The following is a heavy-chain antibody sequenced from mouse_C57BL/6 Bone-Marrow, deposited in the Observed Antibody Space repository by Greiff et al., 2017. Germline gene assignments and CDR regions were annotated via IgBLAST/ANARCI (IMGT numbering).Heavy chain of an antibody. CDR2: INPYNGGT. J-gene: IGHJ3*01. D-gene: IGHD5-1*01. Sequence: VHVKQSGPVLVKPGASVKMSCKASGYTFTDYYMNWVKQSHGKSLEWIGVINPYNGGTSYNQKFKGKATLTVDKSSSTAYMELNSLTSEDSAVYYCARRSTAFAYWGQGTLVTVSA. CDR3: ARRSTAFAY. CDR1: GYTFTDYY. V-gene: IGHV1-19*01.